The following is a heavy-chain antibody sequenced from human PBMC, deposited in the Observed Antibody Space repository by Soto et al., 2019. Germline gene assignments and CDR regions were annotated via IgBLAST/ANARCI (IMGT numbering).Heavy chain of an antibody. J-gene: IGHJ4*02. V-gene: IGHV3-33*06. D-gene: IGHD1-26*01. CDR1: GFLFSNYG. CDR2: IWYDGNTK. Sequence: AGGSLRLSCAASGFLFSNYGMHWVRQAPGKGLEWVAVIWYDGNTKYYADSVKGRFSISRENSKNTVYLQMNGLRVEDTAVYYCAKESLGGGSFDSGGNWGQGTQVTVSS. CDR3: AKESLGGGSFDSGGN.